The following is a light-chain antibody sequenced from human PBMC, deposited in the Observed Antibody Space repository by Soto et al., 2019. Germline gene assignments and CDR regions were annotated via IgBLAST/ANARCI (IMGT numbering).Light chain of an antibody. V-gene: IGLV1-44*01. CDR1: SSNIGSKP. J-gene: IGLJ7*01. CDR3: AAWDDSLSVL. Sequence: QSVLTQPPSASGTPGQRVTISCSGSSSNIGSKPVNWYQQLPGTAPKLLIYHNSQRPSGVPDRFSGSKSGASASLAISGLQSEDEADYYCAAWDDSLSVLFGGGTQLTVL. CDR2: HNS.